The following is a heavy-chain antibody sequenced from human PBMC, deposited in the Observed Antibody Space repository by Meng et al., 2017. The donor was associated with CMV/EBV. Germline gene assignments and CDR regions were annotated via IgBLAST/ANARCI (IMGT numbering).Heavy chain of an antibody. J-gene: IGHJ4*02. CDR2: ISYDGSNK. V-gene: IGHV3-30*04. CDR3: AKGVRGRTVARQC. Sequence: GESLKISCAASGFTFSSYAMHWVRQAPGKGLEWVAVISYDGSNKYYADSVKGRFTISRDNSKNTLYLQMNNLRAEDTAIYYCAKGVRGRTVARQCWGQGTLVTVSS. CDR1: GFTFSSYA. D-gene: IGHD3-10*01.